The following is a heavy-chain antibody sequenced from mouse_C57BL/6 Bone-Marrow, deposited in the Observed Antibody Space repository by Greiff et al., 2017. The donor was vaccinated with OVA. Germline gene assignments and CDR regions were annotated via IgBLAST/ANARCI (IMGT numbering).Heavy chain of an antibody. CDR1: GFSLTSYG. CDR2: IWGDGST. Sequence: VKVVESGPGLVAPSQSLSITCTVSGFSLTSYGVSWVRQPPGKGLEWLGVIWGDGSTNYHSALIYRLSISKDNSKSQVFLKLNSLQTDDTATYYCATYSSKFAYWGQGTLVTVSA. D-gene: IGHD2-5*01. J-gene: IGHJ3*01. V-gene: IGHV2-3*01. CDR3: ATYSSKFAY.